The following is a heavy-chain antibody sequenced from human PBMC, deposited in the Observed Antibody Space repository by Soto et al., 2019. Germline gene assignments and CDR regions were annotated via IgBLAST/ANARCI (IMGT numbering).Heavy chain of an antibody. D-gene: IGHD3-10*01. J-gene: IGHJ6*02. Sequence: GGGCWSWKSQHPGKGLEWIGYIYYSGSTYYNPSLKSRVTISVDTSKNQFSLKLSSVTAADTAVYYCARFDYYGSGSYYNGPVWGQRTTVPVFS. V-gene: IGHV4-31*02. CDR2: IYYSGST. CDR1: GGGC. CDR3: ARFDYYGSGSYYNGPV.